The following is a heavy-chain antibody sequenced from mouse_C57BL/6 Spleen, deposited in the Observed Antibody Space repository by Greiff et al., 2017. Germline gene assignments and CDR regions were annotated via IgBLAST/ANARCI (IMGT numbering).Heavy chain of an antibody. V-gene: IGHV3-6*01. CDR1: GYSITSGYY. CDR3: ARDHSYYFDY. Sequence: ESGPGLVKPSQSLSLTCSVTGYSITSGYYWNWIRQFPGNKLEWMGYISYDGSNNYNPSLKNRISITRDTSKNQFFLKLNSVTTEDTATYYCARDHSYYFDYWGQGTTLPVSS. J-gene: IGHJ2*01. CDR2: ISYDGSN.